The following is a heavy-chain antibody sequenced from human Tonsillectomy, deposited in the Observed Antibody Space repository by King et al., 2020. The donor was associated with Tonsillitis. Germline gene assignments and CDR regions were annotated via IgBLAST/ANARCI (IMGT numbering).Heavy chain of an antibody. CDR1: GGFLRGYY. CDR2: TYDSVST. D-gene: IGHD4-11*01. V-gene: IGHV4-59*01. CDR3: VRDVTGPFDL. J-gene: IGHJ5*02. Sequence: VQLQESGPGLVKPSETLSLNCNVSGGFLRGYYYSWIRQPPGKGLEWIGYTYDSVSTYYNPSFKTRVTMSVDTSKNRISLRLISVTPADTAVYYCVRDVTGPFDLWGQGTLVTVSS.